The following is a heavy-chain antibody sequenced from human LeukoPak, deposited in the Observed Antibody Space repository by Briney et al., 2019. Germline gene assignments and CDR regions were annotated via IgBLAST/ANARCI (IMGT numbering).Heavy chain of an antibody. CDR3: VKGVSGAYSKYFQY. CDR2: ISGSGGST. J-gene: IGHJ1*01. D-gene: IGHD2-15*01. Sequence: GGSPRLSCAASGVTLTSDSMSWVRPAPGKGLEWVSAISGSGGSTYYADSVRGQFSISRDNSKATLYLQMSSLRAEDTAVYYCVKGVSGAYSKYFQYWGQGTLVTVSS. V-gene: IGHV3-23*01. CDR1: GVTLTSDS.